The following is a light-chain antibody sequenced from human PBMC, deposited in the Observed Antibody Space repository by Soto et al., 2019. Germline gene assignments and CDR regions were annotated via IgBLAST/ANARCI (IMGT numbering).Light chain of an antibody. CDR2: DAY. J-gene: IGKJ5*01. CDR1: QSFRGL. V-gene: IGKV3-11*01. Sequence: EVLLTQSPVTLSLSPGESSALSGRASQSFRGLLAWYQQKPGQAPRLLIYDAYNRATGIPPRFSGSGSGTDFTLTISSLEPEDSAVYYCQQRHMWPITFGQGTRLEIK. CDR3: QQRHMWPIT.